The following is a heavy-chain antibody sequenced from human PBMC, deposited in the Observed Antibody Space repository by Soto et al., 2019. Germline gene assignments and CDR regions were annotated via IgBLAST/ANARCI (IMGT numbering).Heavy chain of an antibody. CDR2: INHSGST. D-gene: IGHD3-9*01. CDR3: ARTRGRYFDWLKFDY. V-gene: IGHV4-34*01. J-gene: IGHJ4*02. Sequence: PSETLSLTCAVSGGSISSGGYSWSWIRQPPGKGLEWIGEINHSGSTNYNPSLKSRVTISVDTSKNQFSLKLSSVTAADTAVYYCARTRGRYFDWLKFDYWGQGTLVTVSS. CDR1: GGSISSGGYS.